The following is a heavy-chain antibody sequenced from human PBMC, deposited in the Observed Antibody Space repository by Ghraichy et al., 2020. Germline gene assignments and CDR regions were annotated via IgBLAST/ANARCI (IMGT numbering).Heavy chain of an antibody. CDR2: ISYDGSNK. V-gene: IGHV3-30*18. Sequence: GESLNISCAASGFTFSSYGMHWVRQAPGKGLEWVAVISYDGSNKYYADSVKGRFTISRDNSKNTLYLQMNSPRAEDTAVYYCAKDHGAVAGPGDYWGQGTLVTVSS. CDR3: AKDHGAVAGPGDY. J-gene: IGHJ4*02. CDR1: GFTFSSYG. D-gene: IGHD6-19*01.